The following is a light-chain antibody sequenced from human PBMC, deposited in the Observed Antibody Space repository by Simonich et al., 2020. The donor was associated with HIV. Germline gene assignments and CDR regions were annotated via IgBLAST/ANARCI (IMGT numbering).Light chain of an antibody. Sequence: DIVMTQSPDPLAVSLGERATINCKSSQSVLYSSNNKNYLAWYQQNPGQPPKLLIYWASTRESGVPDRFSGSGSGTDFTLTISSLQAEDVAVYYCQQYYSTPWTFGQGTKVEIK. V-gene: IGKV4-1*01. CDR1: QSVLYSSNNKNY. J-gene: IGKJ1*01. CDR2: WAS. CDR3: QQYYSTPWT.